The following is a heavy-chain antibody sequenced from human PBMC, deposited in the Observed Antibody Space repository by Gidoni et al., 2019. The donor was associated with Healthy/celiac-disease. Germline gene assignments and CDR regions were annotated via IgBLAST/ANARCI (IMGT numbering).Heavy chain of an antibody. CDR1: GFTFSSYA. CDR3: AKGLSSSWYYFDY. Sequence: EVQLLESGGGLVQPGGSLRLSCAASGFTFSSYAMSWFRQAPGKGLEWVSAISGSGGSTYYADSVKGRFTISRDNSKNTLYLQMNSLRAEDTAVYYCAKGLSSSWYYFDYWGQGTLVTVSS. V-gene: IGHV3-23*01. J-gene: IGHJ4*02. CDR2: ISGSGGST. D-gene: IGHD6-13*01.